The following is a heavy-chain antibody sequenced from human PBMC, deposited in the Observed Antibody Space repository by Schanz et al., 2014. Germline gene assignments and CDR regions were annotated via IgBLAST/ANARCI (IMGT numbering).Heavy chain of an antibody. CDR1: GFTFTNAW. CDR3: TTAHYSSNYETLDY. CDR2: IKSNTDGGTT. V-gene: IGHV3-15*01. Sequence: EVQLVESGGGLIQPGGSLRLSCVVSGFTFTNAWMSWVRQAPGKGLEWVGRIKSNTDGGTTDYATPVKGRFTISRDDSKHTVYLQMDSLKTEDTALYYCTTAHYSSNYETLDYWGQGTLVTVSS. J-gene: IGHJ4*02. D-gene: IGHD6-13*01.